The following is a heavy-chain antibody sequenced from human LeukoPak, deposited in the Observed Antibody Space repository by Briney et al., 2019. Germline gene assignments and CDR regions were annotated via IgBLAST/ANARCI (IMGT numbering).Heavy chain of an antibody. D-gene: IGHD6-19*01. Sequence: PGGSLRLSCAASGFTFSTYAMHWVRQAPGEGLEWVAVISYDGSNKYYADSVKGRFTISRDNSKSTLYLQMNSLRAEDTAVYYCARDRASTVAGTVAFDYWGQGTLVTVSS. V-gene: IGHV3-30-3*01. CDR1: GFTFSTYA. CDR3: ARDRASTVAGTVAFDY. J-gene: IGHJ4*02. CDR2: ISYDGSNK.